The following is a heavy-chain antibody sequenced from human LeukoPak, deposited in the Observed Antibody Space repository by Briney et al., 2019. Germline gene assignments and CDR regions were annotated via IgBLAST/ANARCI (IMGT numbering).Heavy chain of an antibody. J-gene: IGHJ4*02. CDR3: ARSAFCSGGSCQLDN. CDR2: ISSTSSYI. V-gene: IGHV3-21*01. Sequence: GGSLRLSCAASGFTFSSYSMNCVRQAPGKGLEWVSFISSTSSYIYCADPVKGRFTISRDNAKNSLYLQMNSLRAEDSAVYYCARSAFCSGGSCQLDNWGQGTLVPVSS. D-gene: IGHD2-15*01. CDR1: GFTFSSYS.